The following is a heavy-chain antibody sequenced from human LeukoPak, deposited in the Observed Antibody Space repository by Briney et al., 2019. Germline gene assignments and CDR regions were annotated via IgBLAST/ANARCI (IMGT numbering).Heavy chain of an antibody. J-gene: IGHJ4*02. CDR2: IGHTGNT. V-gene: IGHV4-34*01. D-gene: IGHD1-26*01. CDR1: GGSFSVYH. CDR3: ARGRVEAYAFDY. Sequence: SETLSLTCAVSGGSFSVYHWSWIRQSPEKGLEWLGDIGHTGNTNYNPSLKSRLTMSVDTSKTQFSLNLSSVTAADTAVYFCARGRVEAYAFDYWGQGTLVTVS.